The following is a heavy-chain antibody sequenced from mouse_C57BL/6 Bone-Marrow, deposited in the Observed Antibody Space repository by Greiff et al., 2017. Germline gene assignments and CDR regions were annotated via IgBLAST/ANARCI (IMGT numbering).Heavy chain of an antibody. D-gene: IGHD2-3*01. Sequence: VQLQQSGAELARPGASVKLSCKASGYTFTSYGISWVKQRTGQGIEWIGEIYPRSGNTSYNEKFKGKATLTADKSSSTAYMELRRLTSEDSAVYFCARGWLLELFDYWGQGTTLTVSS. V-gene: IGHV1-81*01. CDR2: IYPRSGNT. CDR3: ARGWLLELFDY. J-gene: IGHJ2*01. CDR1: GYTFTSYG.